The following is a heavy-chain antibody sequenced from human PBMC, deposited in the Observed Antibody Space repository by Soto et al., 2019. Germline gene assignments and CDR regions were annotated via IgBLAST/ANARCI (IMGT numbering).Heavy chain of an antibody. V-gene: IGHV3-9*01. D-gene: IGHD3-10*01. Sequence: GGSLRLSCAASGFTFDDYAMHWVRQAPGKGLEWVSGISWSSGSIGYADSVKGRFTISRDNAKNSLYLQMNSLRAEDTALYYCAKDIGEAALRYFFDYWGQGTLVTVPQ. CDR1: GFTFDDYA. J-gene: IGHJ4*02. CDR2: ISWSSGSI. CDR3: AKDIGEAALRYFFDY.